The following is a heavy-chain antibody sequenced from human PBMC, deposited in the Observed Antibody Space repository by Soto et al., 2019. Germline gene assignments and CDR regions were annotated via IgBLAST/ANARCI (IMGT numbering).Heavy chain of an antibody. J-gene: IGHJ4*02. CDR3: ARSPCCGDCYPRAYYFAY. CDR2: IIPIFGTA. D-gene: IGHD2-21*02. CDR1: GGTFSSYA. V-gene: IGHV1-69*13. Sequence: SVKVSCKASGGTFSSYAISWVRQAPGQGLEWMGGIIPIFGTANYAQKFQGRVTITADESTSTAYMELSSLRSEDTAVYYCARSPCCGDCYPRAYYFAYWGQGTLVIVSS.